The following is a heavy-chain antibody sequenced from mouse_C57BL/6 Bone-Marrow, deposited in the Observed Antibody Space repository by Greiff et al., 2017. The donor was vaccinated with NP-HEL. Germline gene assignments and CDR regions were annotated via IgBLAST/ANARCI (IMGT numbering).Heavy chain of an antibody. Sequence: VQLQQSGAELARPGASVTLSCKASGYTFTSYGISWVKQRTGQGLEWLGEIYPRSGNTYYNEKFKGKGTLTADNSSSPAYLELRSLTSDDSAVYYCARKYYCTPFAYWGQGTLVTVSA. J-gene: IGHJ3*01. CDR2: IYPRSGNT. CDR3: ARKYYCTPFAY. D-gene: IGHD1-1*01. V-gene: IGHV1-81*01. CDR1: GYTFTSYG.